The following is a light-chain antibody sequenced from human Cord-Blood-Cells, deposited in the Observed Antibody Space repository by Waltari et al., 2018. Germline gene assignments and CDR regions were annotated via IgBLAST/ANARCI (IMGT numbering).Light chain of an antibody. CDR3: QQYYNTPLT. CDR2: WAS. CDR1: QSALYSSNNKNY. J-gene: IGKJ4*01. Sequence: DIVMTQSPDSLAVSLGERATINCKSSQSALYSSNNKNYLAWYQQKPEQPPKLLIYWASTRGSGVPDRFSGSGSGTDFTLTISSLQAEDVAVYYCQQYYNTPLTFGGGTKVEIK. V-gene: IGKV4-1*01.